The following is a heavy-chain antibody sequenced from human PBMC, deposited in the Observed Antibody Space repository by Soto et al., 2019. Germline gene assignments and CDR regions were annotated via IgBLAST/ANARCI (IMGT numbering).Heavy chain of an antibody. D-gene: IGHD5-12*01. Sequence: ASVKVSCKASGYTYTGHYIHWVRQAPEQGPEWMGEIGPESGATRYAQKFQGRVTMTMDMSITTVYMELSNLSPDDTAVYYCGRGRSGQIVVFYWGQGTPVTVSS. CDR1: GYTYTGHY. J-gene: IGHJ4*02. CDR3: GRGRSGQIVVFY. CDR2: IGPESGAT. V-gene: IGHV1-2*02.